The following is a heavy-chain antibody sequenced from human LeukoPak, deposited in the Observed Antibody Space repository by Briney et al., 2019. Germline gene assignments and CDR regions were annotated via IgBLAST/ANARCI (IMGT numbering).Heavy chain of an antibody. J-gene: IGHJ3*02. CDR2: VNPDTGNT. CDR1: GYSFTTFH. Sequence: ASVKVSCKAAGYSFTTFHINWVQQAPGQGPEWMGWVNPDTGNTGFAQKFQGRVTITQNSSVTTVYMELSSLTSEDTAVYYCARRGLVAGIYDLVYGFDIWGQGTMVTVSS. CDR3: ARRGLVAGIYDLVYGFDI. D-gene: IGHD3/OR15-3a*01. V-gene: IGHV1-8*03.